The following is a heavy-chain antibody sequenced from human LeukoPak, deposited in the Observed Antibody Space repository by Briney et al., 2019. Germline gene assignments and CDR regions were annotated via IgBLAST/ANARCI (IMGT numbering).Heavy chain of an antibody. J-gene: IGHJ6*02. CDR2: INPNSGVT. D-gene: IGHD6-6*01. V-gene: IGHV1-2*02. CDR3: ARMAVLGSSSDYYYYYGMDV. Sequence: GASVKVSCKASGYTFTGYYMHWVRQAPGQGLEWMGWINPNSGVTNYAQKFQGRVTMTRDTSISTAYMELSRLRSDDTAVYYCARMAVLGSSSDYYYYYGMDVWGQGTTVTVSS. CDR1: GYTFTGYY.